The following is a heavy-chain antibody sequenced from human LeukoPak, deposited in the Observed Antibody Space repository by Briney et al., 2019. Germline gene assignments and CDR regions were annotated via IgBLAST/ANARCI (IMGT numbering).Heavy chain of an antibody. J-gene: IGHJ3*02. D-gene: IGHD6-19*01. CDR1: GGSISTYY. Sequence: PSETLSLTCTVSGGSISTYYWSWVRQPPGKGLEWIGRVFTSGTTNYNPSLKSRVTMSVDTSKNQFSLKLSYVTAADTAMYYCASSSGWSAFDIWGQGTMVTVSS. CDR2: VFTSGTT. CDR3: ASSSGWSAFDI. V-gene: IGHV4-4*07.